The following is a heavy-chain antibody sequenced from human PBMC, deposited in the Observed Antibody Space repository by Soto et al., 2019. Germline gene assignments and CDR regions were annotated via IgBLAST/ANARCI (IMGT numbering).Heavy chain of an antibody. CDR1: GGSISRSSYY. CDR2: MYYSGST. Sequence: SETLSLTCNVSGGSISRSSYYWGWIRQPPGKGLEWIGSMYYSGSTYYNPSLKSRVTISIDTPKNRLSLKLTSVTAADTAVYYCSRRAPEGFDPWGQGTLVTVSS. CDR3: SRRAPEGFDP. V-gene: IGHV4-39*01. J-gene: IGHJ5*02.